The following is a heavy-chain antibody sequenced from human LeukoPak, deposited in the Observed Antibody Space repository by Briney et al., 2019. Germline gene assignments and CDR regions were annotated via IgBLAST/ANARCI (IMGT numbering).Heavy chain of an antibody. Sequence: ASVKVSCKASGYTFTGYYMHWVRQAPGQGLEWMGWINPNSGGTNYAQKFQGRVTMTRDTSISTAYMELSRLRPDDTAVYYCVRGLRFLEWLDPYYMDVWGKGTTVTVSS. D-gene: IGHD3-3*01. V-gene: IGHV1-2*02. J-gene: IGHJ6*03. CDR1: GYTFTGYY. CDR3: VRGLRFLEWLDPYYMDV. CDR2: INPNSGGT.